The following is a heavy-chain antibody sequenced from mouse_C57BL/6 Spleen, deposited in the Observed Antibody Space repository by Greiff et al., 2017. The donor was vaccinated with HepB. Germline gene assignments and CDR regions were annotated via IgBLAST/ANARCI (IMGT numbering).Heavy chain of an antibody. CDR3: ARGGGPYYFDY. Sequence: QVQLQQSGPELVKPGASVKISSKAAGYAFSSEGRNWVKQRAGKGLEGIGRIYPGDGDTNYNGKFKGKATLTADKSSSTAYMQLSSLTSEDSAVYFCARGGGPYYFDYWGQGTTLTVSS. J-gene: IGHJ2*01. CDR2: IYPGDGDT. V-gene: IGHV1-82*01. CDR1: GYAFSSEG. D-gene: IGHD1-1*02.